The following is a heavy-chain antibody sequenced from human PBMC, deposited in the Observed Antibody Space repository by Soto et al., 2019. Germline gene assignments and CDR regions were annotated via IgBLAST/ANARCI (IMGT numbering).Heavy chain of an antibody. D-gene: IGHD4-4*01. Sequence: QLQLQESGSGLVKPSETLSLTCTVSGGSISTDDHSWSWIRQPPGKGLEWIGYIHYTESTYYNPSLKTRVSISMDRSKNPLSLRLKSVTATETAVYYCARDQGSVAYTGIAFDIWGRGTMVIVSS. CDR1: GGSISTDDHS. V-gene: IGHV4-30-2*01. CDR2: IHYTEST. CDR3: ARDQGSVAYTGIAFDI. J-gene: IGHJ3*02.